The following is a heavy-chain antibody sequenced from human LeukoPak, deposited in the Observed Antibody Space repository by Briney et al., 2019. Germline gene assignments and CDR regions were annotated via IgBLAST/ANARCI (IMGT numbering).Heavy chain of an antibody. J-gene: IGHJ4*02. CDR2: ISGSGGST. D-gene: IGHD5-18*01. V-gene: IGHV3-23*01. CDR3: AKNTAMLYYFDY. Sequence: GGSLRLSCAASGFTFSSYAMSWVRQAPGKGLEWVSAISGSGGSTYYADSVKGRFTISRDNSKNTLYLRMNSLRAEDTAVYYCAKNTAMLYYFDYWGQGTLVTVSS. CDR1: GFTFSSYA.